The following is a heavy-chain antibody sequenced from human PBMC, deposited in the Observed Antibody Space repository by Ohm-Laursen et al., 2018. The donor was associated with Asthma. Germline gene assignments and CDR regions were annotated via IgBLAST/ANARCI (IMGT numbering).Heavy chain of an antibody. D-gene: IGHD3-3*01. CDR3: ERTIFGVAGSFAY. CDR2: IYNDSTT. J-gene: IGHJ4*02. Sequence: SLRLSCTASGFAVRVNYVSWLRQAPGQGLEWVLSIYNDSTTYYADSVMGRFTICRDNSRNTLYLQMNSLRTEDTAIYYCERTIFGVAGSFAYWGQGALVTVSS. V-gene: IGHV3-53*01. CDR1: GFAVRVNY.